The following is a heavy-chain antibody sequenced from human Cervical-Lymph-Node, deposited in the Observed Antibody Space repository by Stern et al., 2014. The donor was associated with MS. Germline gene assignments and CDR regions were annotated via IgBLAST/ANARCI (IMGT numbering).Heavy chain of an antibody. Sequence: VQLVDSGGGVIQPGGSLRLSCTASGFTVSRDYMTWVRKAPGKGLEWVSLITNVGSTFYTDSVKGRFTISRDDSKNTVYLHMTSLRAEDTAMYYCARDTSSPERSDWWGQGTLVTVSS. CDR1: GFTVSRDY. J-gene: IGHJ4*02. V-gene: IGHV3-53*01. CDR3: ARDTSSPERSDW. CDR2: ITNVGST. D-gene: IGHD1-1*01.